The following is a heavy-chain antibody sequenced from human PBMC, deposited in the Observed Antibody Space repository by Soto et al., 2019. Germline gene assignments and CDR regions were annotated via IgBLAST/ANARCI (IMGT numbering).Heavy chain of an antibody. CDR2: IRSSSSHI. CDR1: GFTLTSYS. D-gene: IGHD3-10*01. J-gene: IGHJ6*02. Sequence: PGGSLRLSCAASGFTLTSYSMNWVRQAPGKGLEWVSSIRSSSSHIYYADSVKGRFTISRDNARNALYLEMNSLRAEDTAVYYCVRERGLSSYYGMDVWGQGTTVTVSS. V-gene: IGHV3-21*01. CDR3: VRERGLSSYYGMDV.